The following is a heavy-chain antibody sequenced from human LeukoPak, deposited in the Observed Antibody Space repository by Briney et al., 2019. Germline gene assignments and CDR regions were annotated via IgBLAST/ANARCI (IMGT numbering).Heavy chain of an antibody. J-gene: IGHJ3*01. CDR2: IYYSGSA. CDR3: AREVISPADSDGFDL. CDR1: GASIRNDNYF. D-gene: IGHD2-2*01. V-gene: IGHV4-30-4*08. Sequence: SETLSLTCTVSGASIRNDNYFWSWVRQPPGEGLEWIGYIYYSGSAHYNPSLKSLVTISVDTSKNQFSLRLSSVTAADTAVYYCAREVISPADSDGFDLWGQGTMVTVSS.